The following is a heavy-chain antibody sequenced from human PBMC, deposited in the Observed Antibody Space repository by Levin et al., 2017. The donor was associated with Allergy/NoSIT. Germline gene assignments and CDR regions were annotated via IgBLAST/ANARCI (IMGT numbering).Heavy chain of an antibody. CDR3: ARYYCAAGTCWYFDY. CDR2: MYYTGVT. D-gene: IGHD2-8*02. V-gene: IGHV4-59*13. J-gene: IGHJ4*02. CDR1: GGSMSGYY. Sequence: SETLSLTCTVSGGSMSGYYWSWIRQPPGKGLEWIGYMYYTGVTHNNPSLNSRVTFSVDTSTNQFSLKLTSVTAADTALYYCARYYCAAGTCWYFDYWGQGILVTVSS.